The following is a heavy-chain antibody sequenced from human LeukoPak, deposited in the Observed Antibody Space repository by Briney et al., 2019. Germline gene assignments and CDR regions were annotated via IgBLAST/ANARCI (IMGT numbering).Heavy chain of an antibody. CDR3: AKGDYGDYVGY. CDR2: IRSKPNNYAT. Sequence: GGSLRLSCAASGFAFSRPAMHWLRQAPGKGLEWVGRIRSKPNNYATTYSASVQGRFSISRDDSKNMTFLHMNSLRAEDTAVYYCAKGDYGDYVGYWGQGTLVTVSS. V-gene: IGHV3-73*01. D-gene: IGHD4-17*01. J-gene: IGHJ4*02. CDR1: GFAFSRPA.